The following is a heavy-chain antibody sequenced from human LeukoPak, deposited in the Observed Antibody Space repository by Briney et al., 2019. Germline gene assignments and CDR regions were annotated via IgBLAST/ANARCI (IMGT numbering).Heavy chain of an antibody. V-gene: IGHV5-51*01. D-gene: IGHD3-22*01. CDR3: ARLVVITSWFDP. CDR2: LYPGDSDT. J-gene: IGHJ5*02. CDR1: GYSFFSNYW. Sequence: GESLKISCKAYGYSFFSNYWIAWVRQMPGKGLEWMGTLYPGDSDTRYSPSFQGQVTILADKSISTAYLQWSSLKASDTAMYYCARLVVITSWFDPWGQGTLVTVSS.